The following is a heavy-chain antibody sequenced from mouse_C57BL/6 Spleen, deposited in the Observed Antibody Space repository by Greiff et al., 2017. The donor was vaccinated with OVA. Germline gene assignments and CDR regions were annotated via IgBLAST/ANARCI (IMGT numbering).Heavy chain of an antibody. Sequence: EVQLQQSGPELVKPGASVKIPCKASGYTFTDYNMDWVKQSHGKSLEWIGDINPNNGGTIYNQKFKGKATLTVDKSSSTAYMELRSLTSEDTAVYYCARGAQERVHYAMDYWGQGTSVTVSS. CDR1: GYTFTDYN. J-gene: IGHJ4*01. V-gene: IGHV1-18*01. D-gene: IGHD3-2*02. CDR3: ARGAQERVHYAMDY. CDR2: INPNNGGT.